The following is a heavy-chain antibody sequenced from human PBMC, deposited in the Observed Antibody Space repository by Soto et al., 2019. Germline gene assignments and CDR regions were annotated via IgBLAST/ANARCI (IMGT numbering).Heavy chain of an antibody. CDR2: IDPDGSTT. CDR1: KFTFGSYW. CDR3: ARDSRPKIPDAFDI. Sequence: GGSLRLSCAASKFTFGSYWMHWVRQAPGKGLVWVSRIDPDGSTTYYADSVKGRFTISRDNAKNTLYLQMNGLRAEDTAVYYCARDSRPKIPDAFDIWGQGTMVTVSS. J-gene: IGHJ3*02. V-gene: IGHV3-74*01. D-gene: IGHD6-6*01.